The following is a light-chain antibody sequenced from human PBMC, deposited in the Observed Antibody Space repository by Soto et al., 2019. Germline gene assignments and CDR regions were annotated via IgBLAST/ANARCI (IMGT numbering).Light chain of an antibody. J-gene: IGLJ2*01. CDR1: GSDVGAYNY. V-gene: IGLV2-14*01. CDR3: SSYTGSSTPVV. Sequence: QSALTQPASVSGSPGQSITISCTGTGSDVGAYNYVSWYHQHPGKAPKLLIFEVTNRPSGVSNRFSGSKSGNTASLTISGLQAEDEADYSCSSYTGSSTPVVFGGGTKLTVL. CDR2: EVT.